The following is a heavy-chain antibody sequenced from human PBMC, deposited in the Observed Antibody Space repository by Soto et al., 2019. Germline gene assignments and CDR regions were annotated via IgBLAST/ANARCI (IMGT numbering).Heavy chain of an antibody. CDR3: ARAMVVTQNWFDP. CDR1: GGSISSGDYY. V-gene: IGHV4-30-4*01. Sequence: QVQLQESGPGLVKPSQTLSLTCTVSGGSISSGDYYWSWIRQPPGKGLEWIGYIYYRGSTYYNPALKRRVTISVDTSKNQFSRKRSSVTAADTAVYYCARAMVVTQNWFDPWGQGTLVTVSS. CDR2: IYYRGST. D-gene: IGHD2-21*02. J-gene: IGHJ5*02.